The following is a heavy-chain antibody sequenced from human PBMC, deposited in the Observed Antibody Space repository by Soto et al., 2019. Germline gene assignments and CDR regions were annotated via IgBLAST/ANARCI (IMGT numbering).Heavy chain of an antibody. D-gene: IGHD6-13*01. Sequence: QMQLVQSGPEAKKPGTTLKVSRKSSGFTFTSSAMQWVRQARGQRLEWIGWIVVGSGNTNYAQKFQERVTITRDMSTSTAYQEVSSLRSEDTAVYYCAADTLQQLGTFDIWGQGTMVTVSS. CDR3: AADTLQQLGTFDI. V-gene: IGHV1-58*02. CDR2: IVVGSGNT. J-gene: IGHJ3*02. CDR1: GFTFTSSA.